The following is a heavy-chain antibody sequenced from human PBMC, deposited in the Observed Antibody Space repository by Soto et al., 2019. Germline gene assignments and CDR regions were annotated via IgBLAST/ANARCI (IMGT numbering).Heavy chain of an antibody. V-gene: IGHV1-8*01. CDR1: GYIFTSYD. D-gene: IGHD7-27*01. CDR2: MNPNSGNT. J-gene: IGHJ6*02. CDR3: ASLPWANYYYYGMDV. Sequence: QVQLVQSGAEVKKPGASVKVSCKASGYIFTSYDINWVRQATGQGLEWMGWMNPNSGNTGYAQKFQGRGTMTRNTSISTAYMELSSLRSEDTAVYYCASLPWANYYYYGMDVWGQGTTVTVSS.